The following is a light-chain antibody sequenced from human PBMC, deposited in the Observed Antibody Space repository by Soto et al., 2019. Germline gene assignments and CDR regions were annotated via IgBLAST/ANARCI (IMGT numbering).Light chain of an antibody. CDR3: QQYGSSLRT. Sequence: EMVMTQSPGTLSLSPGERATLSCRASQSVGSNYLAWYQQKPGQAPRLLIYGSSSRATGIPDMFSGSGSGTDFALTISRREPEDFAVYYCQQYGSSLRTFGQGTKVEVK. CDR2: GSS. J-gene: IGKJ1*01. CDR1: QSVGSNY. V-gene: IGKV3-20*01.